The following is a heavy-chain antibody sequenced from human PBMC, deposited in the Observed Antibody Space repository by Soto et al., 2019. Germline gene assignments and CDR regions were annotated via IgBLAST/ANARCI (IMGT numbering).Heavy chain of an antibody. CDR2: MNTNTNTT. CDR3: AREGVETAALWLDP. CDR1: GYPLSNND. Sequence: ASVKVSCKASGYPLSNNDTNWVRQAPGQGLEWIGWMNTNTNTTDSAEVFEGRVSLTWDTSISTAYIQLNSLKIDDTTVYYCAREGVETAALWLDPWGQGTLVTVSS. V-gene: IGHV1-8*01. D-gene: IGHD2-21*02. J-gene: IGHJ5*02.